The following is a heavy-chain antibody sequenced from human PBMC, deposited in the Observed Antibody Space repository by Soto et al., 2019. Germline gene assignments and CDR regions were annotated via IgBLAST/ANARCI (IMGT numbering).Heavy chain of an antibody. CDR3: AKGARSSGWY. D-gene: IGHD6-19*01. Sequence: AGSLTLSCAASGFSFSSYALSWVRQAPGKGLEWVSAISGSGGTKYYADSVKGRITISRDNTNNTPHLQMTSLSTEDTAVYYCAKGARSSGWYWGQGTLVTVSS. J-gene: IGHJ4*02. V-gene: IGHV3-23*01. CDR2: ISGSGGTK. CDR1: GFSFSSYA.